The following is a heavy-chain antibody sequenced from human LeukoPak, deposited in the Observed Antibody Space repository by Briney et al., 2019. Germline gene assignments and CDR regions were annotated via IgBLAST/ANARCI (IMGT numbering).Heavy chain of an antibody. CDR2: IYSGGST. D-gene: IGHD1-1*01. CDR3: ARERGTRVYYYYMDV. CDR1: GFTVSSNY. Sequence: PGGSLRLSCAASGFTVSSNYMSWVRQAPGKGLEWVSVIYSGGSTYYADSVKGRFTISRDNSKNTLYLQMNSLRAEDTAVYYCARERGTRVYYYYMDVWGKGTTVTVSS. J-gene: IGHJ6*03. V-gene: IGHV3-66*02.